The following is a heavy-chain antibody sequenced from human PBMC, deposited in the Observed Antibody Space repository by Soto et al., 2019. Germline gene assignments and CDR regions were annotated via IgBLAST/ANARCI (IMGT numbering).Heavy chain of an antibody. D-gene: IGHD3-22*01. V-gene: IGHV4-31*03. CDR1: GGSISSGGYY. Sequence: SETLSLTCTVSGGSISSGGYYWGWIRQHPGKGLEWIGYMYYSGTTYYNPSLKSRVTISVDTSKNQFSLKLSSVTAADTAVYYCASYYYDSSGYSGLHDYWGQGTLVTVSS. CDR3: ASYYYDSSGYSGLHDY. CDR2: MYYSGTT. J-gene: IGHJ4*02.